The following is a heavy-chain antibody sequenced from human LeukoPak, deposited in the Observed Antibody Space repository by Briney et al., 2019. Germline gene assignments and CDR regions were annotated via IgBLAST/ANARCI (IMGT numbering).Heavy chain of an antibody. V-gene: IGHV3-30*02. Sequence: PGGSLRLSCAAPGFTFSSYGMHWVRQAPGKGLEWVAFIRCDGSNKYYADSVKGRFTISRDNSKNTLYLQMNSLRAEDTAVYYCASWGTAYPFDYWGQGTLVTVSS. J-gene: IGHJ4*02. CDR1: GFTFSSYG. CDR3: ASWGTAYPFDY. D-gene: IGHD3-16*01. CDR2: IRCDGSNK.